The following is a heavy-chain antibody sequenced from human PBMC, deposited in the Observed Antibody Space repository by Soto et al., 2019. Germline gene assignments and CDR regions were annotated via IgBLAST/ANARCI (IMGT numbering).Heavy chain of an antibody. V-gene: IGHV3-7*03. CDR3: ARPWDTGMVSTLNY. CDR2: INKNGGEK. Sequence: PAGSLSLSCAASGFTFSSYSMSWVRQAPGKGLEWVANINKNGGEKYYVDSVKGRFTISRDNAKNSLYLQMNSLRAEDTAVYYCARPWDTGMVSTLNYWGQGTLVTVSS. CDR1: GFTFSSYS. D-gene: IGHD5-18*01. J-gene: IGHJ4*02.